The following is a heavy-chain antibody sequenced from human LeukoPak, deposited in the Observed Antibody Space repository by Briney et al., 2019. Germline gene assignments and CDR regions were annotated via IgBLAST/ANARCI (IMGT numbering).Heavy chain of an antibody. CDR3: ARDLVGATPGIPEY. CDR1: GYTFTSYG. V-gene: IGHV1-18*01. D-gene: IGHD1-26*01. J-gene: IGHJ4*02. CDR2: ISAYNGNT. Sequence: ASVKVSCKASGYTFTSYGISWVRQAPGQGLEWMGWISAYNGNTNYAQKPQGRVTMTTDTSTSTAYMELRSLRSDDTAVYYCARDLVGATPGIPEYWGQGTLVTVSS.